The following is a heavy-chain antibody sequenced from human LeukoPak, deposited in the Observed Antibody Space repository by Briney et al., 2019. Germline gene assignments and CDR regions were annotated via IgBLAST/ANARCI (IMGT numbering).Heavy chain of an antibody. D-gene: IGHD6-19*01. Sequence: GGSLGLSCAASGFTVSSNYMSWVRQAPGKGLEWVSVIYSGGSTHYADSVKGRFTISRDNSKNTLYLQVNSLRAEDTAVYYCASLRSGWYGDYWGQGTLVTVSS. CDR1: GFTVSSNY. CDR2: IYSGGST. J-gene: IGHJ4*02. V-gene: IGHV3-66*01. CDR3: ASLRSGWYGDY.